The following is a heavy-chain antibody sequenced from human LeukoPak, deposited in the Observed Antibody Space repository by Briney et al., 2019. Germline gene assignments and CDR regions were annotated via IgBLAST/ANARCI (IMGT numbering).Heavy chain of an antibody. CDR3: ARPRSTSPAEGYFDY. CDR1: GGTFSSYA. CDR2: IIPIFGTA. J-gene: IGHJ4*02. Sequence: SVKVSCKASGGTFSSYAISWVRQAPGQGLEWMGGIIPIFGTANYAQKFQGRVTITADESTSTAYMELSSLRSEDTAVYYYARPRSTSPAEGYFDYWGQGTLVTVSS. D-gene: IGHD2-2*01. V-gene: IGHV1-69*13.